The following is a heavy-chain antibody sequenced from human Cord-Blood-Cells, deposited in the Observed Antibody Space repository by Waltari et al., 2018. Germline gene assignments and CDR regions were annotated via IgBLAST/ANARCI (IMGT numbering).Heavy chain of an antibody. CDR2: IYHRGRT. CDR1: GYSISSGYY. Sequence: QVQLQESGPGLVKPSETLSLTCAVSGYSISSGYYWGWIRQPPGNGLEWIWSIYHRGRTYYNPSLTSRVTISVDTSKNQFSLKLSSVTAADTAVYYCARTSGRSDYWGQGTLVTVSS. V-gene: IGHV4-38-2*01. CDR3: ARTSGRSDY. J-gene: IGHJ4*02. D-gene: IGHD1-26*01.